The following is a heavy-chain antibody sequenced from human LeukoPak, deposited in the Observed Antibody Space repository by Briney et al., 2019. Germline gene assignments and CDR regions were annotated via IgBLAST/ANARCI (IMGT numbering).Heavy chain of an antibody. V-gene: IGHV3-33*01. J-gene: IGHJ6*02. CDR3: ARGIAAHLGYYYYGMDV. CDR1: GFTFSSYG. D-gene: IGHD6-6*01. Sequence: GGSLRLSCAASGFTFSSYGMHWVRQAPGKGLEWVAVIWYDGSDKYYTDSVKGRFTISRDNSKNTLYLQMNSLRAEDTAVYYCARGIAAHLGYYYYGMDVWGQGTTVTVSS. CDR2: IWYDGSDK.